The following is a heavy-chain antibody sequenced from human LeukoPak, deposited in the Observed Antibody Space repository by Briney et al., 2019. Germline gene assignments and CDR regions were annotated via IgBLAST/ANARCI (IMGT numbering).Heavy chain of an antibody. J-gene: IGHJ3*02. Sequence: ASVKVSCKASGYTFTSYYMHWVRQAPGQGLEWMGIINPSGGSTNYAQKFQGRVTITADKSTSTAYMELSSLRSEDTAVYYCGYDSSGKPAPGAFDIWGQGTMVTVSS. V-gene: IGHV1-46*01. D-gene: IGHD3-22*01. CDR1: GYTFTSYY. CDR2: INPSGGST. CDR3: GYDSSGKPAPGAFDI.